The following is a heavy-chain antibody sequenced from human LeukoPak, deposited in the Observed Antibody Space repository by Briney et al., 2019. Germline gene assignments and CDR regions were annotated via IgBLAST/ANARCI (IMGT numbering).Heavy chain of an antibody. CDR1: GFTFSSYA. D-gene: IGHD1/OR15-1a*01. CDR3: TLTTFGVVYYFDY. CDR2: ISYDGINQ. Sequence: PGRSLRLSCATSGFTFSSYAMHWVRQAPGKGLEWVALISYDGINQYYADSVKGRFIISRDNSKNTLYLQLNSLRLEDAAAYYCTLTTFGVVYYFDYWDQGTLVTASS. J-gene: IGHJ4*02. V-gene: IGHV3-30*04.